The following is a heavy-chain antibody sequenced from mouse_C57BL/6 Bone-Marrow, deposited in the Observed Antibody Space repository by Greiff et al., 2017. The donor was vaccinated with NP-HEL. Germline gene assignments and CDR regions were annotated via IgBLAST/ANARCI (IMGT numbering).Heavy chain of an antibody. CDR2: INPYNGGT. CDR1: GYTFTDYY. D-gene: IGHD1-1*01. Sequence: VQLKESGPVLVKPGASVKMSCKASGYTFTDYYMNWVKQSHGKSLEWIGVINPYNGGTSYNQKFKGKATLTVDKSSSTAYMELNSLTSEDSAVYYWARPYYGSRGWFAYWGQGTLVTVSA. J-gene: IGHJ3*01. V-gene: IGHV1-19*01. CDR3: ARPYYGSRGWFAY.